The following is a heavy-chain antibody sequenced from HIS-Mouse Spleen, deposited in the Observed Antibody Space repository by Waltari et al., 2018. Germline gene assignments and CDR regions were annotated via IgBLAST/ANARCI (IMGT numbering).Heavy chain of an antibody. Sequence: EVQLLESGGGLVQPGGSLRLSCAAPGFTFSTYAMSRVRQAPGKGLEWVSAISGSGGSTYYADSVKGRFTISRDNSKNTLYLQMNSLRAEDTAVYYCADSSSDAFDIWGQGTMVTVSS. D-gene: IGHD6-6*01. CDR1: GFTFSTYA. CDR2: ISGSGGST. V-gene: IGHV3-23*01. CDR3: ADSSSDAFDI. J-gene: IGHJ3*02.